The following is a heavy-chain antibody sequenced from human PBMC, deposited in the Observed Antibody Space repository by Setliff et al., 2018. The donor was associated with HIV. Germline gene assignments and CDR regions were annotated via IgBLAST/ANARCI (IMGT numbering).Heavy chain of an antibody. D-gene: IGHD4-17*01. CDR2: INNDTTTT. CDR1: GFTFNRYW. CDR3: AKGRSEATTGGDY. J-gene: IGHJ4*02. Sequence: SLRLSCAASGFTFNRYWMHWVRQAPGQGLVWVSGINNDTTTTTYADSVKGLFSISRDNAKNTLYLQMNGLRGEDTAVYYCAKGRSEATTGGDYWGQGTLVTVSS. V-gene: IGHV3-74*01.